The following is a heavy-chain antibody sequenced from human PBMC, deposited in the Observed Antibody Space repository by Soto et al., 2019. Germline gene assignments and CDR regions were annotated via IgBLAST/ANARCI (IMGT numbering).Heavy chain of an antibody. Sequence: TLARTCPVSGGSISSCGYYWSWIRQHAVKVLEWIGYIYYSGSTYYNPSLKSRGTISVDTSKNQFSLKLSSVTAEDTAVYYCASVPNNWNDAGIETDVFDSWGQGTLVNVSS. CDR3: ASVPNNWNDAGIETDVFDS. D-gene: IGHD1-20*01. CDR1: GGSISSCGYY. CDR2: IYYSGST. J-gene: IGHJ4*02. V-gene: IGHV4-31*03.